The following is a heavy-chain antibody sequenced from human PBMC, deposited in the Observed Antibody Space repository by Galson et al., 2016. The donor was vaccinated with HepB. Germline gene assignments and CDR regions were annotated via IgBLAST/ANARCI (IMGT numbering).Heavy chain of an antibody. CDR3: ARGRPLPLGELLISYYFDY. Sequence: SVKVSCKASGGTFSSHAISWVRQAPGQGLEWMGGIIPMIGAANYAQTFQGRVTITADESTNTAYMELTSLRSDDTAVYYCARGRPLPLGELLISYYFDYWGQKTLVTVSS. J-gene: IGHJ4*01. CDR1: GGTFSSHA. D-gene: IGHD3-16*01. V-gene: IGHV1-69*13. CDR2: IIPMIGAA.